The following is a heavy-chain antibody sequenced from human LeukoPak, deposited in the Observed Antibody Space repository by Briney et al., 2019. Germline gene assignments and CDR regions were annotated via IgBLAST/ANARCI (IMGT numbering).Heavy chain of an antibody. Sequence: SETLSLTCAVYGGSFSGYYWSWIRQPPGKGLEWIGEINHSGNTNYNPSLKSRVTISGDTSKHHFSLELRSVTAADTAVYYCAISGNYFSRDAFDIWGQGTMVTVSS. J-gene: IGHJ3*02. CDR1: GGSFSGYY. V-gene: IGHV4-34*01. D-gene: IGHD1-26*01. CDR2: INHSGNT. CDR3: AISGNYFSRDAFDI.